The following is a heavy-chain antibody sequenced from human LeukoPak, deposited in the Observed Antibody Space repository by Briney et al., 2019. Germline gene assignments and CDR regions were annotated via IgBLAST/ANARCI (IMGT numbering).Heavy chain of an antibody. D-gene: IGHD4-17*01. CDR2: IYWDGDK. J-gene: IGHJ4*02. CDR3: AHRGNHGLSVTTGLGDVDFDY. V-gene: IGHV2-5*02. CDR1: GFSLSTSGVG. Sequence: SGPTLVKPTQTLTLTCIFSGFSLSTSGVGVGWIRQPPGKALEWLALIYWDGDKRYSPSLKSRLTITKDTSKNQVVLTMTNMDPVDTATYYCAHRGNHGLSVTTGLGDVDFDYWGQGTLVTVSS.